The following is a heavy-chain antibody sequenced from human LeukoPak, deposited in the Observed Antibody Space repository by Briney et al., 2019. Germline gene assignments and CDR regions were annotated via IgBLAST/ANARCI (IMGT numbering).Heavy chain of an antibody. Sequence: SETLSRTCTVSGGSISSSSYYWGWIRQPPGKGLEWIGSIYYSGSTYYNPSLKSRVTISVDTSKNQFSLKLSSVTATDTAVYYCARQDYDILTGYPNWFDPWGQGTLVTVSS. V-gene: IGHV4-39*01. CDR3: ARQDYDILTGYPNWFDP. CDR1: GGSISSSSYY. J-gene: IGHJ5*02. CDR2: IYYSGST. D-gene: IGHD3-9*01.